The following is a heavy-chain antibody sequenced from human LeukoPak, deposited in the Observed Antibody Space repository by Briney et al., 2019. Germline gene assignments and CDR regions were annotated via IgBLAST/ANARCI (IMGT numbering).Heavy chain of an antibody. J-gene: IGHJ5*02. CDR1: GGSISSSNW. V-gene: IGHV4-4*02. CDR2: IYHSGST. CDR3: ARDQASGWYRWFDP. Sequence: SETLSLTCAVSGGSISSSNWWSWVRQPPGKGLEWIGEIYHSGSTNYNPSLKSRVTISVDTSKNQFSLKLSSVTAADTAVYYCARDQASGWYRWFDPWGQGTLVTVSS. D-gene: IGHD6-19*01.